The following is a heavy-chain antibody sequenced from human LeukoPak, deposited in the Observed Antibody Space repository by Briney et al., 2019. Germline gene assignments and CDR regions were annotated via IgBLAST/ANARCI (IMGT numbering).Heavy chain of an antibody. CDR1: GYTFTSYG. Sequence: ASVKVSCKASGYTFTSYGINWVRQATGQGLEWMGWMNPNSGNTGYAQKFQGRVTMTRNTSISTAYMELSSLRSEDTAVYYCARGPSAYCNGGSCYSGSAWFDPWGQGTLVTVSS. J-gene: IGHJ5*02. CDR3: ARGPSAYCNGGSCYSGSAWFDP. D-gene: IGHD2-15*01. V-gene: IGHV1-8*02. CDR2: MNPNSGNT.